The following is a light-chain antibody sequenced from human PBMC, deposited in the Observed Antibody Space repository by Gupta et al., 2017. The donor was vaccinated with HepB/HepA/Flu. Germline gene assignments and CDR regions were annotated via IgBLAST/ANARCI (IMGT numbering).Light chain of an antibody. CDR3: ATWDDNLGAWV. J-gene: IGLJ3*02. Sequence: HSVLTQPPSASGTPGQRVTISCSGGSYNIEINYLYWYKHLPGTAPTLLLQMNNPRPSGVPDRFSCSKSGTSASLAISDLRSEDEADYFCATWDDNLGAWVFGGGTKLTVL. V-gene: IGLV1-47*01. CDR1: SYNIEINY. CDR2: MNN.